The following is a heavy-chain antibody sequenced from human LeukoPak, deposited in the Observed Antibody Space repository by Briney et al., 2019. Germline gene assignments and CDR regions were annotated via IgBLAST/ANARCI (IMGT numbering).Heavy chain of an antibody. CDR1: GGSISSSSYY. Sequence: PSETLSLTCTVSGGSISSSSYYWGWIRQPPGKGLEWIGSIYYNGSTYYNPSLKSRVTISVDTSKNQFSLKLSSVTAADTAVYYCARQWELLLSPFDYWGQGTRVTVSS. V-gene: IGHV4-39*01. D-gene: IGHD2-15*01. CDR2: IYYNGST. CDR3: ARQWELLLSPFDY. J-gene: IGHJ4*02.